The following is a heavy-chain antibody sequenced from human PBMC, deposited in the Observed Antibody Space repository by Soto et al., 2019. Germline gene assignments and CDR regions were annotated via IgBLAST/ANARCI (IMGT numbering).Heavy chain of an antibody. Sequence: ASVKVSCKVSGYTLTELSMHWVRQAPGKGLEWMGGFDPEDGETIYAQKFQGRVTMTEDTSTDTAYMELSSLRSEDTAVYYCATHPPYNWNYDQDYWGQGTLVTVSS. CDR2: FDPEDGET. V-gene: IGHV1-24*01. J-gene: IGHJ4*02. CDR1: GYTLTELS. D-gene: IGHD1-7*01. CDR3: ATHPPYNWNYDQDY.